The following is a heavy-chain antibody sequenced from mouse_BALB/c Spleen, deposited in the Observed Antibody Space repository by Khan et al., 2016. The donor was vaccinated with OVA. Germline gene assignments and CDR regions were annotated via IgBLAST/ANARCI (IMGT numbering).Heavy chain of an antibody. CDR2: INSGGST. V-gene: IGHV5-6-5*01. J-gene: IGHJ4*01. Sequence: EVELVESGGGLVKPGGSLKLSCAASGFTFSSHAVSWIRQTPEKRLEWVASINSGGSTYYPDSVKGRFTISRDDARNILYLQMSSLRSEDTAMYYCTRLVDYWGQGTSVTVSS. CDR1: GFTFSSHA. CDR3: TRLVDY.